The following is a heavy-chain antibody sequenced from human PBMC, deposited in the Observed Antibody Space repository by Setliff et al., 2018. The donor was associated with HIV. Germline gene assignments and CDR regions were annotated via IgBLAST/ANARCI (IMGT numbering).Heavy chain of an antibody. CDR2: FANDGST. J-gene: IGHJ4*02. V-gene: IGHV4-59*08. CDR3: TRHPPVYYGSGVSYYFDY. Sequence: SETLSLTCNVSGDAVSPYYWSWIRQPPGKGLEWIGYFANDGSTNYNPPLKSRVTISLDTSKNEVSLKLTSVTAADTAMYYCTRHPPVYYGSGVSYYFDYWGQGTLVTVSS. CDR1: GDAVSPYY. D-gene: IGHD3-10*01.